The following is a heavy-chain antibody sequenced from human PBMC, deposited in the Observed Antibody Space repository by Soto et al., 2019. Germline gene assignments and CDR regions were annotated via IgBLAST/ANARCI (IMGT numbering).Heavy chain of an antibody. CDR2: IYYSGST. CDR1: GGSISSGDYY. CDR3: ARAKHYYDSSGSLIDY. V-gene: IGHV4-30-4*01. J-gene: IGHJ4*02. D-gene: IGHD3-22*01. Sequence: PSETLSLTCTVSGGSISSGDYYWSWIRQPPGKGLEWIGYIYYSGSTYYNPSLKSRVTISVDTSKNQFSLKLSSVTAADTAVYYCARAKHYYDSSGSLIDYWGQGTLVTVSS.